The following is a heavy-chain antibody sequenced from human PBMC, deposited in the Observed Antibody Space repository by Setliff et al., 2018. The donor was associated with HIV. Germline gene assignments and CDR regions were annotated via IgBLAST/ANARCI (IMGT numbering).Heavy chain of an antibody. V-gene: IGHV4-59*01. Sequence: SETLSLTCTVSGGSISSYYWSWIRQPPGKGLEWIGYIYYSGSTNYNPSLKSRVTISVDTSKNQFPLKLSSVTAADTAVYYCARDLTPGDDSSGYYLSAAFDIWGQGTMVTVSS. D-gene: IGHD3-22*01. CDR3: ARDLTPGDDSSGYYLSAAFDI. J-gene: IGHJ3*02. CDR1: GGSISSYY. CDR2: IYYSGST.